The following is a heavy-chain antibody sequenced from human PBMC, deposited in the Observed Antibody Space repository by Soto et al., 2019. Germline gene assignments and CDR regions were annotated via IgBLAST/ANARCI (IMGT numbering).Heavy chain of an antibody. CDR3: ARNFPPSYDILTGEDAFDI. CDR2: IYPGDSDT. D-gene: IGHD3-9*01. Sequence: GESLKISCKGSGYSFTSYCIGWVRQMPGKGLEWMGIIYPGDSDTRYSPSFQGQVTISADTSTSTAYMELRSLRSDDTAVYYCARNFPPSYDILTGEDAFDIWGQGTMVTVSS. CDR1: GYSFTSYC. J-gene: IGHJ3*02. V-gene: IGHV5-51*01.